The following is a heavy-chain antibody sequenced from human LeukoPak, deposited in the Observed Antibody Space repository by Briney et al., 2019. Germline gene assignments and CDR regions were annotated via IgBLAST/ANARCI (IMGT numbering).Heavy chain of an antibody. J-gene: IGHJ6*04. CDR3: ARGRIAVAVRVWGDYYGMDV. CDR1: GGSISSSSYY. D-gene: IGHD6-19*01. CDR2: IYYSGST. Sequence: KPSETLSLTCTVSGGSISSSSYYWGWIRQPPGKGLEWIGSIYYSGSTYYNPSLKSRVTISVDTSKNQFSLKLSSVTAADTAVYYCARGRIAVAVRVWGDYYGMDVWGKGTTVTVSS. V-gene: IGHV4-39*07.